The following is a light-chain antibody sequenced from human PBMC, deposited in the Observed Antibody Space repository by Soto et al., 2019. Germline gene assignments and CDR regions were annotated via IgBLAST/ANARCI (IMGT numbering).Light chain of an antibody. CDR3: QQYGSSPKT. V-gene: IGKV3-20*01. CDR1: QGMSSAY. Sequence: EIVLTQSPDILSLSPGEGATLSCRASQGMSSAYLAWFQQKPCQAPTLLIYGASTRATGIPDRFSGSGSGTDFTLTINRFEPEDFAVYYCQQYGSSPKTFGQGTKVDI. CDR2: GAS. J-gene: IGKJ1*01.